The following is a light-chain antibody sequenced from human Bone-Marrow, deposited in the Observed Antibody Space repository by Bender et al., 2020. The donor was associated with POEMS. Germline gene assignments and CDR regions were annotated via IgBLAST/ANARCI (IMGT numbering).Light chain of an antibody. V-gene: IGLV2-23*01. CDR3: CSFAGSSTVL. J-gene: IGLJ3*02. CDR2: DVT. Sequence: QSALTQPASVSGSPGQSITISCTGSSTDVGSYNLVSWYQQRPGKAPKLLIYDVTKWPSGVSNRFSGSKSGNTASLTISGLQAEDKADYFCCSFAGSSTVLFGGGTRLTVL. CDR1: STDVGSYNL.